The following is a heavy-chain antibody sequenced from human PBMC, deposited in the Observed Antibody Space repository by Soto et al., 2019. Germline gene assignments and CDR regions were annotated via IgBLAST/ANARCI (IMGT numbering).Heavy chain of an antibody. CDR1: GGSLSRGVYS. CDR3: ARAMGTMVRGVIPNFDY. V-gene: IGHV4-31*03. CDR2: IYYSGST. Sequence: SETLSLTCTVSGGSLSRGVYSWSWLRQHPGKGLEWIGYIYYSGSTYYNPSLKSRVTISGDTSKSQFSLKLSSVTAADTAVYYCARAMGTMVRGVIPNFDYWGQGTLGTVSS. J-gene: IGHJ4*02. D-gene: IGHD3-10*01.